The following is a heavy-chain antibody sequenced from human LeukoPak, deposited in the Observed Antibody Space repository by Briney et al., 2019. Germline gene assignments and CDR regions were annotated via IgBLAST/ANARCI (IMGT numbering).Heavy chain of an antibody. J-gene: IGHJ4*02. CDR2: ISRSSNDI. CDR3: ARAIYAIGGYFDY. Sequence: GGSLRLSCAASGFTFSSYNMNWVRQAPGKGLEWVSSISRSSNDIYYADSVKGRFTISRDNAKNPLYLQMNSLRAEDTAVYYCARAIYAIGGYFDYWGQGTLVTVSS. V-gene: IGHV3-21*01. D-gene: IGHD3-16*01. CDR1: GFTFSSYN.